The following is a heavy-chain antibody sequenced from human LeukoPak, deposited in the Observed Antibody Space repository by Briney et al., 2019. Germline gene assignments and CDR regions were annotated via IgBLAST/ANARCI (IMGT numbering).Heavy chain of an antibody. CDR1: GGTFSSYA. CDR3: ARGLGIQTRYCSSTSCYAPSWFDP. D-gene: IGHD2-2*01. J-gene: IGHJ5*02. V-gene: IGHV1-69*13. CDR2: IIPIFGTA. Sequence: SVKVSCKASGGTFSSYAISWVRQAPGQGLEWMGGIIPIFGTANYAQKFQGRVTITADESTSTAYMELSSLRSEDTAVYYCARGLGIQTRYCSSTSCYAPSWFDPWGQGTLVTVSS.